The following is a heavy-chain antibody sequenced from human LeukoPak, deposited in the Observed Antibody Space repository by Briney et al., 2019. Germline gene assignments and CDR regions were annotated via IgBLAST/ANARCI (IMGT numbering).Heavy chain of an antibody. D-gene: IGHD3-16*01. Sequence: SETLSLTCAVYGGSFSGYYWSWIRQPPGKGLEWIGEINHSGSTNYNPSLKSRVTISADESKNQFSLKLNSVTAADTAVYYCTRNAAYCLDFWGQGTPVTVSS. V-gene: IGHV4-34*01. CDR2: INHSGST. J-gene: IGHJ4*02. CDR1: GGSFSGYY. CDR3: TRNAAYCLDF.